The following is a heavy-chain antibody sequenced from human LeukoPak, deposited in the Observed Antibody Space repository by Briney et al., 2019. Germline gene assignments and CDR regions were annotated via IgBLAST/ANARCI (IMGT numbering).Heavy chain of an antibody. D-gene: IGHD4/OR15-4a*01. Sequence: GGSLRLSCAASGFTFSSYAMSWVRQAPGKGLDWVTSINGGGGSTYYADSVKGRFTISRDNSKNTLYLQMNSLRAEDTAVYYCAKIGANVGFWGQGTLVTVSS. CDR2: INGGGGST. V-gene: IGHV3-23*01. CDR3: AKIGANVGF. J-gene: IGHJ4*02. CDR1: GFTFSSYA.